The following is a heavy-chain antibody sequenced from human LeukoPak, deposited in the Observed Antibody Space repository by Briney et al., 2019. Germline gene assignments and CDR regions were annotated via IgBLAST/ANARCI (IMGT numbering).Heavy chain of an antibody. Sequence: GGSLRLSCAASGFTFSSYSMDWVRQAPGKGLEWVSYISSSSSTIYYADSVKGRFTISRDNAKNSLYLQMNSLRVEDTAVYYCARGVEMVTINYFAYWGQGPLVTVSS. CDR2: ISSSSSTI. CDR3: ARGVEMVTINYFAY. V-gene: IGHV3-48*01. D-gene: IGHD5-24*01. J-gene: IGHJ4*02. CDR1: GFTFSSYS.